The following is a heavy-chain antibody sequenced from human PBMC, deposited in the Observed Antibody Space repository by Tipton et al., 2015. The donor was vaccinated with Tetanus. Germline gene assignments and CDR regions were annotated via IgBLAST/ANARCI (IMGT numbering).Heavy chain of an antibody. V-gene: IGHV4-31*02. D-gene: IGHD1-26*01. Sequence: LRLSCSVSNGSLTVGGYYWSWIRQHPGKGPEWLGYIFYIGTTYYNPSLQSRISISADTSKNQFSLRLTSVTAADMAVYYCARGQAGGSYGGSFDYWGQGVVATVSS. J-gene: IGHJ4*02. CDR2: IFYIGTT. CDR3: ARGQAGGSYGGSFDY. CDR1: NGSLTVGGYY.